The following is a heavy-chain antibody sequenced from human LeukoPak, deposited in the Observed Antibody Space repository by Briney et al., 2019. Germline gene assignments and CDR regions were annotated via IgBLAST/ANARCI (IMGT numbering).Heavy chain of an antibody. D-gene: IGHD6-13*01. J-gene: IGHJ3*02. CDR1: GGTFGSYA. Sequence: SVKVSCKASGGTFGSYAISWVRQAPCQGPEWMGRIIPIFGTANYAQKFQGRVTTTTDESTSTAYMGLSSLRSEDTAVYYCARATYSSSWLKTYAFDIWGQGTMVTVSS. V-gene: IGHV1-69*05. CDR2: IIPIFGTA. CDR3: ARATYSSSWLKTYAFDI.